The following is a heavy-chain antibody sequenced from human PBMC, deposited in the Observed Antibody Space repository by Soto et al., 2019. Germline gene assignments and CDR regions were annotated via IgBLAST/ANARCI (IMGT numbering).Heavy chain of an antibody. V-gene: IGHV1-3*01. CDR2: INAGNGNT. Sequence: ASVKVSCKASGYTFTSYAMHWVRQAPGQRLEWMGWINAGNGNTKYSQKFQGRVTITRDTSASTAYMELSSLRSEDTAVYYCARGEYDSSGYPFYYYYYGMDVWGQGTTVTSP. CDR1: GYTFTSYA. D-gene: IGHD3-22*01. CDR3: ARGEYDSSGYPFYYYYYGMDV. J-gene: IGHJ6*02.